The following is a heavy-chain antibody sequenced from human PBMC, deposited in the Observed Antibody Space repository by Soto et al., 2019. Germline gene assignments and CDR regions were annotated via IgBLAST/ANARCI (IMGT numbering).Heavy chain of an antibody. CDR1: GGSFSGYY. CDR3: ARVGVWFGDTHYYYGMDV. V-gene: IGHV4-34*11. J-gene: IGHJ6*02. Sequence: QVQLQQWGAGLLKPSETLSLTCAVYGGSFSGYYWNWIRQPPGKGLEWIGYIYYSGSTNYNPSLKSRVTISVDTSKNQFSLKLSSVTAADTAVYYCARVGVWFGDTHYYYGMDVWGQGTTVTVSS. CDR2: IYYSGST. D-gene: IGHD3-10*01.